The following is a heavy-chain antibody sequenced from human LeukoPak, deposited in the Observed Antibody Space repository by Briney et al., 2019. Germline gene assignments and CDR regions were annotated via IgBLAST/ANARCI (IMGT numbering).Heavy chain of an antibody. Sequence: GGSLRLSCAASGSIFSNYAMHWVRQAPGKGLEWVTFISYDGTNKYYADSVKGRFSISRDDSKDTLFLQMSSLRVEDTAVYYCAKALYDSRGHYYYYYGMDVWGQGTTVTVSS. CDR3: AKALYDSRGHYYYYYGMDV. V-gene: IGHV3-30-3*01. J-gene: IGHJ6*02. D-gene: IGHD3-22*01. CDR2: ISYDGTNK. CDR1: GSIFSNYA.